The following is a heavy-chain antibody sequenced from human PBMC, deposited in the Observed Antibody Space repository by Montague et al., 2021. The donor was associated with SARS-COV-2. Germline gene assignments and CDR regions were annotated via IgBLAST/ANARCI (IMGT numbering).Heavy chain of an antibody. D-gene: IGHD4-23*01. CDR1: GFSLSTSGMC. Sequence: PALVKPTQTLILTCTFSGFSLSTSGMCVSWIRQPPGKALEWVAVIDWDDDKYYNTSLKTRLTISKDTSKNQVVLTMTNMDPVDTATYYCARIAGPPETTVVTPVVDYGMDVWGQGTTVTVSS. CDR3: ARIAGPPETTVVTPVVDYGMDV. J-gene: IGHJ6*02. CDR2: IDWDDDK. V-gene: IGHV2-70*01.